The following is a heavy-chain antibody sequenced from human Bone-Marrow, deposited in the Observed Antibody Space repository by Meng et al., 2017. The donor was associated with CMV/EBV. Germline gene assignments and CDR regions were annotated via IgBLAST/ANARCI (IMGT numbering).Heavy chain of an antibody. Sequence: GGSLRLSCAASGFSFISAWMTWVRQAPGKGLEWVGRIKSKGSGGTSDFAAPMEGRFTISRDDSKKTVYLQMNSLKSEDTDVYYCSIDISEAGNGELDYWGQGPLVTIYS. J-gene: IGHJ4*02. CDR3: SIDISEAGNGELDY. CDR1: GFSFISAW. V-gene: IGHV3-15*01. D-gene: IGHD2-8*01. CDR2: IKSKGSGGTS.